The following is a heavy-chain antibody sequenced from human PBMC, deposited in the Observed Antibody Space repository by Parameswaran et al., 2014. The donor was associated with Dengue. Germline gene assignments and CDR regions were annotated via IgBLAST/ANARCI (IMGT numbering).Heavy chain of an antibody. CDR3: ANAFGGGSPRTRYYQHYGMDV. V-gene: IGHV3-33*06. CDR2: IWYDGSNK. Sequence: WIRQPPGKGLEWVAVIWYDGSNKYYVDSVKGRFTISRDNSKNTLYLQMNSLKVEDTAVYFCANAFGGGSPRTRYYQHYGMDVWGQGTTVTVSS. J-gene: IGHJ6*02. D-gene: IGHD3-16*01.